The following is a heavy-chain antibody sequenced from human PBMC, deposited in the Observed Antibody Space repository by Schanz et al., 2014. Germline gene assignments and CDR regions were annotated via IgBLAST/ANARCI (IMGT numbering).Heavy chain of an antibody. CDR1: GFDFNSYS. D-gene: IGHD3-22*01. V-gene: IGHV3-48*01. Sequence: EVQLLESGGGLVQPGGSLRLSCAASGFDFNSYSMNWVRQVPGKGLEWLSYIATSSSTRHYADSVKGRVTISRDNAKNSLYLQMNRLRAEDTAVYYCARVQHYDPSGWGYFDYWGQGALVTVSS. CDR2: IATSSSTR. J-gene: IGHJ4*02. CDR3: ARVQHYDPSGWGYFDY.